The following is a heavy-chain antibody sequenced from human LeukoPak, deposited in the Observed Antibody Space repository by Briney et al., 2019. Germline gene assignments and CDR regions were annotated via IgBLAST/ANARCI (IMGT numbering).Heavy chain of an antibody. Sequence: PGVSLRLSCAASGFTFSSYSMNWVRQAPGKGLEWVSSISSSSSYIYYADSVKGRFTISRDNAKNSLYLQMNSLRAEDTAVYYCARARGVPSWFDPWGQGTLVTVSS. CDR3: ARARGVPSWFDP. CDR1: GFTFSSYS. D-gene: IGHD3-10*01. CDR2: ISSSSSYI. V-gene: IGHV3-21*01. J-gene: IGHJ5*02.